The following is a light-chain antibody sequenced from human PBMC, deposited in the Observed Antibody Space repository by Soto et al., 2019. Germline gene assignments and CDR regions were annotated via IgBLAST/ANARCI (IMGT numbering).Light chain of an antibody. CDR2: GAS. CDR3: QQYDNWPPTWT. J-gene: IGKJ1*01. Sequence: EIVMTQSPATLSVSPGERATLSCRASQSIGSNSAWYQQKPGQAPRLLIYGASARAPDIPARFSGSGSGTEFTLTISSLQSEDSAVHYCQQYDNWPPTWTFGQGTKVEIK. CDR1: QSIGSN. V-gene: IGKV3-15*01.